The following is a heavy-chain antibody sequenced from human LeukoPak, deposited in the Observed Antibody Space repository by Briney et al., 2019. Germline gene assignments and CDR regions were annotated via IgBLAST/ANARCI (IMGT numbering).Heavy chain of an antibody. J-gene: IGHJ5*01. D-gene: IGHD3-16*01. Sequence: RGSLRLSCAAPGFTSCIYWMSWVRHALEKGLEWVAKIKQDGSEKYYVDSVNGRFTISRDKAKNSLYLQMNSLRAEDTAVYYWARGLGLDSWGQGTMSPSPQ. CDR3: ARGLGLDS. CDR1: GFTSCIYW. CDR2: IKQDGSEK. V-gene: IGHV3-7*01.